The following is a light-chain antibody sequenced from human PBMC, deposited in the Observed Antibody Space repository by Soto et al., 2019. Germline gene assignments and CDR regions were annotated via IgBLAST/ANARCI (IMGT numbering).Light chain of an antibody. CDR1: QSVSSN. V-gene: IGKV3-15*01. CDR2: GAS. CDR3: QQYNNWPPG. Sequence: EIVMTQSPATLSVSPGERATLSCRASQSVSSNLAWYQQKPGQAPRLLIYGASTRATGIPARFSGSGSVTEFPLTISSLQSEDFAVYYCQQYNNWPPGFGQGTKLEIK. J-gene: IGKJ2*01.